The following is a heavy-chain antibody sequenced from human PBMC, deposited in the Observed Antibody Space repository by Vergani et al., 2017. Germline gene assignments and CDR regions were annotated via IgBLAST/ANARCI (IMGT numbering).Heavy chain of an antibody. V-gene: IGHV4-34*01. D-gene: IGHD4-11*01. CDR3: ARVNTETNGHLYYYYYMDV. CDR2: IDHTGRP. CDR1: GGSFTSYH. J-gene: IGHJ6*03. Sequence: QVQLQQWVGGLLKPSETLSLTCVVNGGSFTSYHWTWIRQSPGEGLEWVGDIDHTGRPDYNPSLKSRLPMSVDKSRNQFSLTLNSVTATDTAIYFCARVNTETNGHLYYYYYMDVWGQGTAVTVS.